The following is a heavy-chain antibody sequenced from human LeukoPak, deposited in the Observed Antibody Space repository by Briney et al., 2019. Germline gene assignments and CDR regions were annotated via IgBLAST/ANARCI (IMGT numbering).Heavy chain of an antibody. CDR2: ISGSGGST. J-gene: IGHJ4*02. Sequence: PGGSLRLSCAASGFTFSSYAMSWVRQAPGKGVEWVSAISGSGGSTYYADSVKGRFTISRDNSKNTLYLQMNSLRAEDTAVYYCAKNAAVGQKWLVLFVDYWGQGTLVTVSS. CDR1: GFTFSSYA. CDR3: AKNAAVGQKWLVLFVDY. D-gene: IGHD6-19*01. V-gene: IGHV3-23*01.